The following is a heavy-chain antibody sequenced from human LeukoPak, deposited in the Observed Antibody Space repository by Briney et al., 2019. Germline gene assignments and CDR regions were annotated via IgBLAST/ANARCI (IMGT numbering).Heavy chain of an antibody. J-gene: IGHJ4*02. CDR1: GFTFSSYE. D-gene: IGHD2-2*01. CDR3: ARKYCSTTSCLFDN. CDR2: ISSSGSTI. V-gene: IGHV3-48*03. Sequence: PGGSLRLSCAASGFTFSSYEMNWVRQAPGKGLEWVSYISSSGSTIYYADSVKGRFTISRDNAKNSLYLQINSLRAEDTAVYYCARKYCSTTSCLFDNWGQGTLVTVSS.